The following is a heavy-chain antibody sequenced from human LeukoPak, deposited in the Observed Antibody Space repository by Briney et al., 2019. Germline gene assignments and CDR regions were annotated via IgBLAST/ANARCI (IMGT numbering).Heavy chain of an antibody. J-gene: IGHJ3*02. Sequence: SVKVSCKASGYTLPSYFIHWVRQAPAQGREWMGIINPSGGSTSYAQKFQGRVTMTRDTSTSTVYMELSSLRSEDTAVYYCARDQDWNYAFDIWGQGTMVTVSS. V-gene: IGHV1-46*01. CDR2: INPSGGST. D-gene: IGHD1-7*01. CDR3: ARDQDWNYAFDI. CDR1: GYTLPSYF.